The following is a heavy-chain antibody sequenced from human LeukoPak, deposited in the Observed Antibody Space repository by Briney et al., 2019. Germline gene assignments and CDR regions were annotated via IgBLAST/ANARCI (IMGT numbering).Heavy chain of an antibody. J-gene: IGHJ4*02. D-gene: IGHD3-10*01. CDR1: GYNFGSYS. V-gene: IGHV3-23*01. Sequence: GGSLRLSCAPSGYNFGSYSMTWVRRSPGEGLEWVSVISADCATTFYADSVKGRFTISRDNAENTVFLQMSSLRAEDTALYYCARNSSSGNYPVDYWGQGTLVTVSS. CDR2: ISADCATT. CDR3: ARNSSSGNYPVDY.